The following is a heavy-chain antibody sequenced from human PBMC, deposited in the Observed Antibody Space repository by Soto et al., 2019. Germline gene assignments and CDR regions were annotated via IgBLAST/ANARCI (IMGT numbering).Heavy chain of an antibody. Sequence: QVQLVESGGGVVQPGRSLRLSCGASGFKFSTYGMHWVRQAPGKGLEWVAVISYDGNNKDYADSVKGRFTISRDNSKNTSYLKMNSLRAEDTAVYYCAKGLVGYVFGVQDYYCGMDVWGQGTTVAVSS. CDR2: ISYDGNNK. CDR1: GFKFSTYG. CDR3: AKGLVGYVFGVQDYYCGMDV. D-gene: IGHD1-26*01. V-gene: IGHV3-30*18. J-gene: IGHJ6*02.